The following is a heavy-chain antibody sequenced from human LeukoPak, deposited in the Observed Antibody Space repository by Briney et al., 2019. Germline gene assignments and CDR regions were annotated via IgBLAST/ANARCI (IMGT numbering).Heavy chain of an antibody. CDR2: IIPIFGTA. J-gene: IGHJ5*02. D-gene: IGHD6-19*01. V-gene: IGHV1-69*01. CDR3: ASGPRIAVAGTHWFDP. Sequence: ASVKVSCKASGGTFSSYAISWARQAPGQGLEWMGGIIPIFGTANYAQKFQGRVTITADESTSTAYMELSSLRSEDTAVYYCASGPRIAVAGTHWFDPWGQGTLVTVSS. CDR1: GGTFSSYA.